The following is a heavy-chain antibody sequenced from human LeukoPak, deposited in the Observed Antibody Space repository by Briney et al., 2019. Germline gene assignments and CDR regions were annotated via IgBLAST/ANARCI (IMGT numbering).Heavy chain of an antibody. D-gene: IGHD3-3*01. Sequence: GGSLRPSCAASGFTFSDYYMTWIRQAPGKGLEWFSYISSSGSAIYYADSVKGRFTISRDNTKNSLYLQMNSLRAEDTAVYYCARVEPFGVGVGGLNYWGQGTLVTVSS. J-gene: IGHJ4*02. CDR1: GFTFSDYY. CDR2: ISSSGSAI. CDR3: ARVEPFGVGVGGLNY. V-gene: IGHV3-11*04.